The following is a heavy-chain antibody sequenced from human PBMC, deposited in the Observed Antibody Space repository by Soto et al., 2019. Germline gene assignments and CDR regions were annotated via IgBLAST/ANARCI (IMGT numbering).Heavy chain of an antibody. CDR2: IYHSGST. J-gene: IGHJ5*02. CDR3: VRAHLFTSTLYGHWFDP. Sequence: TSETLSLTCAVSGGSISSSDWWTWVRQPPGKGLEWIGEIYHSGSTNYNPSLKSRVTMSVDKSKNQFSLNLNSVTAADTAMYYCVRAHLFTSTLYGHWFDPWGQGSLVTVS. V-gene: IGHV4-4*02. CDR1: GGSISSSDW. D-gene: IGHD2-8*01.